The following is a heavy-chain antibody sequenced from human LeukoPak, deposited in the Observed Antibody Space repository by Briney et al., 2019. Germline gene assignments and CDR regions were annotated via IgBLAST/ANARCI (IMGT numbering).Heavy chain of an antibody. CDR2: ISGSGGST. Sequence: GSLRLSCAASGFTFSSYGMSWVRQAPGKGLEWVSAISGSGGSTYYADSVKGRFTISRDNSKNTLYLQMNSLRAEDTAVYYCAKDKLDYGSGSHWGQGTLVTVSS. CDR1: GFTFSSYG. CDR3: AKDKLDYGSGSH. D-gene: IGHD3-10*01. J-gene: IGHJ4*02. V-gene: IGHV3-23*01.